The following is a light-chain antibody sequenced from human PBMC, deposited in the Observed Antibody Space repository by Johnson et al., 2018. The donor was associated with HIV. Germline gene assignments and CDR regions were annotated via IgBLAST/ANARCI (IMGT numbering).Light chain of an antibody. V-gene: IGLV1-51*01. CDR3: GTWDTSLSVYV. J-gene: IGLJ1*01. CDR2: DNI. CDR1: SSNIGNNY. Sequence: QSVLTQPPSVSAAPGQRVTISCSGSSSNIGNNYVSWYQQLPGTAPQLLIYDNIKRPSGIPDRFSGSKSGTSATLGITGLQTGDETDYYCGTWDTSLSVYVFGTGTKVTVL.